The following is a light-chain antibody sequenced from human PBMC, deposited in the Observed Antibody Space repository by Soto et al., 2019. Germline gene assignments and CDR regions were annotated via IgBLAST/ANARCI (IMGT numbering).Light chain of an antibody. CDR1: QRVSSSY. J-gene: IGKJ3*01. Sequence: EIVLTQSPGTLSLSPGERATLSCRASQRVSSSYLAWYQQKPGQAPRLLISGASSRATGIPDRFSGSGSGTDFTLTISRLEPEDFAVYYCQQYGSSLFTFGPGTKVDIK. CDR3: QQYGSSLFT. CDR2: GAS. V-gene: IGKV3-20*01.